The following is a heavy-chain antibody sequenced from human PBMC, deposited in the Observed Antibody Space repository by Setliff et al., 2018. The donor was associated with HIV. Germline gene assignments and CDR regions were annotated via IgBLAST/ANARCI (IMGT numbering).Heavy chain of an antibody. D-gene: IGHD3-9*01. Sequence: PSETLSLTCAVSGGSISSYYWSWIRQPAGKGLEWIGRIYTSGSTNYNPSLKSRVTMSVDTSKNQFSLKLSAVTAADTSVYYCASLRYDILTPSPGYFDYWGQGTLVTVSS. V-gene: IGHV4-4*07. CDR3: ASLRYDILTPSPGYFDY. CDR1: GGSISSYY. CDR2: IYTSGST. J-gene: IGHJ4*01.